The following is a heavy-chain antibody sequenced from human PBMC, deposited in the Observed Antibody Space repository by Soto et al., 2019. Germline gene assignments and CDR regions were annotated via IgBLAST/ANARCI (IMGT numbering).Heavy chain of an antibody. J-gene: IGHJ4*02. CDR1: GGSISSGGYY. CDR2: IYYSGST. Sequence: QVQLQESGPGLVKPSQTLSLTCTVSGGSISSGGYYWSWIRQHPGKGLEWIGYIYYSGSTYYNPSLKGRVTISVDTSKNQFSLKLSSVTAADTAVYYCARYSLGGGSGSYYNDQGGYYFDYWGQGTLVTVSS. CDR3: ARYSLGGGSGSYYNDQGGYYFDY. V-gene: IGHV4-31*03. D-gene: IGHD3-10*01.